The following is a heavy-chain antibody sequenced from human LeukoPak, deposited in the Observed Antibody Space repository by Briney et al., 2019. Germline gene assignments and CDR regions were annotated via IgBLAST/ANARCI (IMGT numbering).Heavy chain of an antibody. CDR1: GYTFTGYY. D-gene: IGHD1-26*01. Sequence: ASVKVSCKASGYTFTGYYMHWVRQAPGQGLEWMGWINPNSGGTNYAQKFQGRVTMTRDTSIITAYMELSRLRSDDTAVYYCARGTKKWELLTYNWFDPWGLGTLVTVSS. CDR2: INPNSGGT. V-gene: IGHV1-2*02. CDR3: ARGTKKWELLTYNWFDP. J-gene: IGHJ5*02.